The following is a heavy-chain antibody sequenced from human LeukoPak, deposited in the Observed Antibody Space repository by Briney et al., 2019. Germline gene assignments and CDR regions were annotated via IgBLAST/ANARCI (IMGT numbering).Heavy chain of an antibody. J-gene: IGHJ5*02. CDR3: ARGKPNWSDP. CDR1: GGSISSSSYY. V-gene: IGHV4-39*01. Sequence: SETLSLTCTVSGGSISSSSYYWGWIRQPPGKGLEWIGSIYYSGSTYYNPSLKSRVTISVDTSKNQFSLKLSSATAADTAVYYCARGKPNWSDPWGQGTLVTVSS. D-gene: IGHD4-23*01. CDR2: IYYSGST.